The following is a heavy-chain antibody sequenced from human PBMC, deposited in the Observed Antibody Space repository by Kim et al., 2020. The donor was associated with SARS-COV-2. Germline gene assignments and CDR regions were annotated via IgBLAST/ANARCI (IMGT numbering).Heavy chain of an antibody. V-gene: IGHV3-53*01. CDR1: GFSVSDNG. D-gene: IGHD2-21*02. J-gene: IGHJ3*02. Sequence: GGSLRLSCAASGFSVSDNGMTWVRQAPGKGLECVSVIYSGGGTYYADSVKGRFTISRDNSRNTLYLQMNSLRAEDTALYYCARSKVTSFDIWGQGTMVTVSS. CDR2: IYSGGGT. CDR3: ARSKVTSFDI.